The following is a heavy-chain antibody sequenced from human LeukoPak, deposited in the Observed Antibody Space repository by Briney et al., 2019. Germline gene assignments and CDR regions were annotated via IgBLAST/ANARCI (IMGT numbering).Heavy chain of an antibody. Sequence: SETLSLTCTVSGGSINSGSYYWGWIRQPPGKGLEWIGTTYYSGSTYYNPSLKSRVTISVDTSENQFSLKLSSVTAADTAVYYCARIDYYDTSAAHWGQGTLVTVSS. J-gene: IGHJ4*02. CDR3: ARIDYYDTSAAH. CDR1: GGSINSGSYY. D-gene: IGHD3-22*01. CDR2: TYYSGST. V-gene: IGHV4-39*01.